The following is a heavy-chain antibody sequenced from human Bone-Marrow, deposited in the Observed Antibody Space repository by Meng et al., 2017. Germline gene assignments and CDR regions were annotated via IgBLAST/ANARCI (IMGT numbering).Heavy chain of an antibody. J-gene: IGHJ4*02. CDR1: GGSISSGGYY. D-gene: IGHD4-17*01. Sequence: QVQLQESGPGLVKPSQNLSLTCTVSGGSISSGGYYWSWIRQHPGKGLERIGYIYHSGSTYYNPSLKSRVTISVDTSKNQFSLKLSSVTAADTAVYYCARDRNDYGSHYFDYWGQGTLVTVSS. CDR2: IYHSGST. CDR3: ARDRNDYGSHYFDY. V-gene: IGHV4-31*03.